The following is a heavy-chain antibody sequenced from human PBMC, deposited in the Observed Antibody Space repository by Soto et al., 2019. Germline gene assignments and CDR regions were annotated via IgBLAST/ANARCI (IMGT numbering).Heavy chain of an antibody. D-gene: IGHD2-15*01. Sequence: GASVKVSCKASGGTFSSYAISWVRQAPGQGLEWMGGIIPIFGTANYAQKFQGRVTITADESTSTAYMELSSLRSEDTAVYYCARDGKDGMDVWGQGTTVTVSS. CDR2: IIPIFGTA. CDR1: GGTFSSYA. V-gene: IGHV1-69*13. J-gene: IGHJ6*02. CDR3: ARDGKDGMDV.